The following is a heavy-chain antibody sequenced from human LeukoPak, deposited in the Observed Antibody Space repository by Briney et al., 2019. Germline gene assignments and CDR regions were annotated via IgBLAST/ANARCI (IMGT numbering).Heavy chain of an antibody. Sequence: GRSLRLSCAASGFTFSSYGMHWVRQAPGKGLEWVAVISYDGSNKYYADSVKGRFTISRDNSKNTLYLQMNRLRAEDTAVYYCAKDILTGVYYYGMDVWGQGTTVTVSS. CDR2: ISYDGSNK. D-gene: IGHD3-9*01. J-gene: IGHJ6*02. CDR1: GFTFSSYG. CDR3: AKDILTGVYYYGMDV. V-gene: IGHV3-30*18.